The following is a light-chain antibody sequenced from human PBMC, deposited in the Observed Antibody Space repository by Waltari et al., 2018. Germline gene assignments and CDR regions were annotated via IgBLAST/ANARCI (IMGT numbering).Light chain of an antibody. CDR2: GAS. CDR1: QSVINNY. J-gene: IGKJ4*01. V-gene: IGKV3-20*01. Sequence: EIVLTHAPGILSLSPGATATLSCRASQSVINNYLAWYQQKPGQAPRLLIYGASSRATGIPDRFSGGGSGTDFTLTISRLEPEDFAVYFCQQYGNSPLTFGGGTEVEIE. CDR3: QQYGNSPLT.